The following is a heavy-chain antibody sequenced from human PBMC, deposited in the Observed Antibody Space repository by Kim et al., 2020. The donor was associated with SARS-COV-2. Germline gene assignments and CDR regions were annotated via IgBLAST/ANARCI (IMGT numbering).Heavy chain of an antibody. CDR3: ARHMYYSGSGSYPTYFDY. J-gene: IGHJ4*02. D-gene: IGHD3-10*01. Sequence: GESLKISCKGSGYSFTSYWIGWVRQMPGKGLEWMGIIYPGDSVTRYSTSFQGQVTISADKSISTAYLQWSSLKASDTAMYYCARHMYYSGSGSYPTYFDYWGQGTLVTVSS. CDR1: GYSFTSYW. CDR2: IYPGDSVT. V-gene: IGHV5-51*01.